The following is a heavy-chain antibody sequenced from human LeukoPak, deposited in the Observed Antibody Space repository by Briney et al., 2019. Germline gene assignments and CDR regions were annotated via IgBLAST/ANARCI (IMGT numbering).Heavy chain of an antibody. CDR1: GGTFSSYA. D-gene: IGHD2-2*01. V-gene: IGHV1-69*13. CDR3: AGTEDIVVVPAAIIH. J-gene: IGHJ4*02. Sequence: SVKVSCKASGGTFSSYAISWVRQAPGQGLEWMGGIIPIFGTANYAQKFQGRVTITADESTSTAYMELSSLRSEDTAVYYCAGTEDIVVVPAAIIHWGQGTLVTVSS. CDR2: IIPIFGTA.